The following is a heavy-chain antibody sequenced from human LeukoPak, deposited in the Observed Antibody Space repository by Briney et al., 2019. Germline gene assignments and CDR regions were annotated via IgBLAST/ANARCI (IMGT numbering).Heavy chain of an antibody. J-gene: IGHJ4*02. D-gene: IGHD1-26*01. CDR3: ARSGSYAGDY. Sequence: PGGSLKLSCAASGFTFSSHGMHWVRQAPGKGLEWVAFIRNDGSNKYYADSVKGRFTISRDNSKNTLYLQMNSLRAEDTAVYYCARSGSYAGDYWGQGTLVTVSS. CDR2: IRNDGSNK. CDR1: GFTFSSHG. V-gene: IGHV3-30*02.